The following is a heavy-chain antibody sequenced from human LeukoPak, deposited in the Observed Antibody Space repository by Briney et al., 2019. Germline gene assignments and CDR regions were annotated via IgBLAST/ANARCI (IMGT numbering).Heavy chain of an antibody. V-gene: IGHV1-69*02. CDR3: ARVYCGGDCRYPVDFQFGP. CDR2: IISILGIA. D-gene: IGHD2-21*02. CDR1: GGTFSSYT. J-gene: IGHJ5*02. Sequence: ASVKVSCKGSGGTFSSYTISWVRQAPGQGLECVGMIISILGIANYAQKFQGRITITADKSTSTDYLELSSLRSEDTAVYYCARVYCGGDCRYPVDFQFGPGGEGPLVSVSS.